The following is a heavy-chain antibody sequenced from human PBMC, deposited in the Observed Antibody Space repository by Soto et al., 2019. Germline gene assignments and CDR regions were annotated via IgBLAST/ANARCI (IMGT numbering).Heavy chain of an antibody. CDR3: ARGIVVVPAAAYYYYYYGMDV. J-gene: IGHJ6*02. CDR1: GGTFSSYA. D-gene: IGHD2-2*01. CDR2: IIPIFGTA. V-gene: IGHV1-69*01. Sequence: QVQLVQSGAEVKKPGSSVKVSCKASGGTFSSYAISWVRQAPGQGLEWMGGIIPIFGTANYAQKFQGRVTITADESTSTAYMELSSLRSEDTAVYYCARGIVVVPAAAYYYYYYGMDVCGQGTTVTVSS.